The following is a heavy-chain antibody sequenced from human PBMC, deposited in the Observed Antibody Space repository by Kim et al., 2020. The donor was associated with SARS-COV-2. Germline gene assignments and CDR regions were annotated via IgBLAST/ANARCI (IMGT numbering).Heavy chain of an antibody. Sequence: GGSLRLSCAASGFSFSSYGLHWVRQAPGKGLEWVAVISYDGSNKYYADSVKGRFTISRDNSKNTLYLQMNSLRAEDTAVYYCAKEGIVGATDSWGQGTLVTVSS. CDR1: GFSFSSYG. J-gene: IGHJ4*02. D-gene: IGHD1-26*01. CDR2: ISYDGSNK. CDR3: AKEGIVGATDS. V-gene: IGHV3-30*18.